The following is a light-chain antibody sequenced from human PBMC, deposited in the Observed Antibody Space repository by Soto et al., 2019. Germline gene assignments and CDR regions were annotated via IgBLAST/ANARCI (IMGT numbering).Light chain of an antibody. Sequence: QSALTQPASVSGSPGQSITISCTGTRSDVGGYSSVSWYQQLPGKAPKLMIFEVSNRPSGVSSRFSGSKSGNTASLTISGLQAEDEADYYCSSYTSTSTLSVFGTGTKLTVL. J-gene: IGLJ1*01. CDR1: RSDVGGYSS. V-gene: IGLV2-14*01. CDR3: SSYTSTSTLSV. CDR2: EVS.